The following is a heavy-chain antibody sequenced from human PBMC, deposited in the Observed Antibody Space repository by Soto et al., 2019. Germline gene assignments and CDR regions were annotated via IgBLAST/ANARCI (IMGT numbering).Heavy chain of an antibody. CDR3: ANLAARPADYYYYGMDV. CDR1: GFTFSSYA. D-gene: IGHD6-6*01. CDR2: ISGSGGST. Sequence: GGSLRLSCVASGFTFSSYAMSWVRQAPGKGLEWVSAISGSGGSTYYGDSVKGRFTISRDNSKNTLYLQMNSLRAEDTAVYYCANLAARPADYYYYGMDVWGQGTTVTVSS. J-gene: IGHJ6*02. V-gene: IGHV3-23*01.